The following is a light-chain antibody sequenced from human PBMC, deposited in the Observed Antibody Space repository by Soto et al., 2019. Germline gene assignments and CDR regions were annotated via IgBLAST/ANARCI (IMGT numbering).Light chain of an antibody. Sequence: QSALTQPRSVSGSPGQSVTISCTGTSIDSGGYNYVSWYQQHPGKAPKLMIYDVIKRPSGVPDRFSGSKSGNTASLTIYGLQAEDEADYYCCSYAGSYTHVYGTGTKGTVL. CDR2: DVI. CDR1: SIDSGGYNY. V-gene: IGLV2-11*01. CDR3: CSYAGSYTHV. J-gene: IGLJ1*01.